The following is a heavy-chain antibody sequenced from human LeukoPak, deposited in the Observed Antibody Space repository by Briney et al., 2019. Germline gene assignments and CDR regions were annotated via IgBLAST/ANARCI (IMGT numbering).Heavy chain of an antibody. D-gene: IGHD3-10*01. CDR1: GFSLSTSGVG. CDR2: IYWDDDK. CDR3: SHRRLVRVFDY. J-gene: IGHJ4*02. Sequence: SGPTLVNPTHTLTLTCTFSGFSLSTSGVGVGWIRQPPGKALEWLAVIYWDDDKRYSPSLESRLTITKDTSKNQVVLTMTNMDPVDTATYYCSHRRLVRVFDYWGQGTLVTVSS. V-gene: IGHV2-5*02.